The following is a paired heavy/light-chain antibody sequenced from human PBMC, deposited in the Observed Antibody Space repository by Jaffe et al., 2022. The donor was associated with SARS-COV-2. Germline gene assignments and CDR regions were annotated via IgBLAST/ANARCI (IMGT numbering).Light chain of an antibody. Sequence: QSVLTQPPSASGTPGQRVTISCSGSSSNIGSNTVNWYQQLPGTAPKVLIYSNNQRPSGVPDRFSGSKSGTSASLAISGLQSDDEADYYCAAWDDSLNGWVFGGGTKLTVL. V-gene: IGLV1-44*01. J-gene: IGLJ3*02. CDR3: AAWDDSLNGWV. CDR1: SSNIGSNT. CDR2: SNN.
Heavy chain of an antibody. Sequence: EVQLVESGGGLVQPGGSLRLSCAASGFTFSSYWMHWVRQAPGKGLVWVSRVDGGGSDTSYADSVKGRFTISRDNAKNTLYLQMNSLRAEDTAVYYCARGYCSGGSCYSPNIGFDYWGLGTLVTVSS. CDR2: VDGGGSDT. CDR3: ARGYCSGGSCYSPNIGFDY. J-gene: IGHJ4*02. CDR1: GFTFSSYW. D-gene: IGHD2-15*01. V-gene: IGHV3-74*01.